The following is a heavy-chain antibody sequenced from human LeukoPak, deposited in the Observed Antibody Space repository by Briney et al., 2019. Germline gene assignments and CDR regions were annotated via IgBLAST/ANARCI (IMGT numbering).Heavy chain of an antibody. V-gene: IGHV3-30*03. Sequence: GGSLRLSCAASGFTFSSYGMHWVRQAPGKGLEWVAVISYEGSNKYYADSVKGRFTISRDNSKNTLYLQMNSLRAEDTAVYYCATGYSSSWYYFDYWGQGTLVTVSS. D-gene: IGHD6-13*01. CDR2: ISYEGSNK. J-gene: IGHJ4*02. CDR3: ATGYSSSWYYFDY. CDR1: GFTFSSYG.